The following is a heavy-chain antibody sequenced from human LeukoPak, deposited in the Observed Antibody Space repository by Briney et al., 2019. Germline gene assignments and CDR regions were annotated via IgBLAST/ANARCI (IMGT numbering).Heavy chain of an antibody. CDR1: GGSVSSGSYY. CDR2: IYYSGST. CDR3: AGVGSGYSYASYGMDV. V-gene: IGHV4-61*01. J-gene: IGHJ6*02. D-gene: IGHD5-18*01. Sequence: SGTLSLTCTVSGGSVSSGSYYWSWIRQPPGKGLEWIGNIYYSGSTNYNPSLKSRVTISVDTSKNQFSLKLTSVTAADTAVYYCAGVGSGYSYASYGMDVWGQGTTVTVSS.